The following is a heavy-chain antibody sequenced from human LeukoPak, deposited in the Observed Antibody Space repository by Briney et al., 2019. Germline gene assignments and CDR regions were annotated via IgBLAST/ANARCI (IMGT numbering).Heavy chain of an antibody. J-gene: IGHJ3*02. V-gene: IGHV3-66*01. CDR3: ARDLGRITMVRRAHDAFDI. CDR2: IYSGGST. CDR1: GFTVSSNY. D-gene: IGHD3-10*01. Sequence: PGGSLRLSCAASGFTVSSNYMSWVRQAPGKGLEWVSVIYSGGSTYYADSVKGRFTISRDNSKNTLYLQMNGLRAEDTAVYYCARDLGRITMVRRAHDAFDIWGQGTMVTVSS.